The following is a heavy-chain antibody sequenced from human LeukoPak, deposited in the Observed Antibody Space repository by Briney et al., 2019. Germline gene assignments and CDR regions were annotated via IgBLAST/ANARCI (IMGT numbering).Heavy chain of an antibody. CDR3: ARIRKLSIAAAGVFDY. Sequence: KPGGSLRLSCAASGFTFSDYYMSWIRQGPGKGLEWISQISSSGSTIYYADSVKGRFTISRDNAKNSLYLQMNSLRAEDTAVYYCARIRKLSIAAAGVFDYWGQGTLVTVSS. CDR1: GFTFSDYY. CDR2: ISSSGSTI. J-gene: IGHJ4*02. D-gene: IGHD6-13*01. V-gene: IGHV3-11*04.